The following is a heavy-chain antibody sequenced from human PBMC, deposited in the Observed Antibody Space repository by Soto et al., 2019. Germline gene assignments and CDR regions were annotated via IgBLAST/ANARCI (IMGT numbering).Heavy chain of an antibody. CDR1: GYTFINYY. J-gene: IGHJ3*02. V-gene: IGHV1-46*01. CDR2: INPNGGST. Sequence: ASVKVSCKASGYTFINYYMHWVRQAPGQGLEWMGIINPNGGSTTYAQKFQGRVTLTRDTSTNTVNMELSSLRSEDTAVYYCAREKWLVRRNDPFDIWGQGKMVTVSS. CDR3: AREKWLVRRNDPFDI. D-gene: IGHD6-19*01.